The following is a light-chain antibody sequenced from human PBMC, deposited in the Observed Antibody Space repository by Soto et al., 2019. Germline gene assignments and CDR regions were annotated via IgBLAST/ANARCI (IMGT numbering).Light chain of an antibody. V-gene: IGLV2-14*01. J-gene: IGLJ1*01. Sequence: QSVLTQPASVSGSPGQSITISCTGTSSDIGNYDYVSWYQQHPGKAPKLIIYGVNNRPSGVSNRFSGSKSGNAASLTISGLQAEDEADYYCSSYTSSSTLYVFGTGTKVTVL. CDR1: SSDIGNYDY. CDR3: SSYTSSSTLYV. CDR2: GVN.